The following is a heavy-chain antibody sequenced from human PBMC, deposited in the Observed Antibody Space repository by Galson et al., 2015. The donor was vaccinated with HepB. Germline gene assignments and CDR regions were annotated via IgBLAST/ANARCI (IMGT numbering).Heavy chain of an antibody. J-gene: IGHJ4*02. CDR1: GFTFSSYA. Sequence: LRLSCAASGFTFSSYAMSWVRQAPGKGLEWVSSISATGGTTYYADSVKGRFTISRDSSRNTVSLQMNVLRADDTAVYYCAKKSSSDWYDYDFDCWGLGTLVTVSS. CDR2: ISATGGTT. V-gene: IGHV3-23*01. D-gene: IGHD6-19*01. CDR3: AKKSSSDWYDYDFDC.